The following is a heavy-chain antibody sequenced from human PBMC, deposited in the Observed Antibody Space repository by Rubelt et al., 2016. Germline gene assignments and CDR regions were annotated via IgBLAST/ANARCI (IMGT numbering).Heavy chain of an antibody. CDR3: ARAGSAAFD. CDR1: GYTFSDYY. Sequence: QVRLVQSGAEVKKPGASVKVSCKASGYTFSDYYIHWMRQAPGQGLEWMGWVNPNSGGTRYAQKFQGGVTMTRDTSISAASMELSRLGSDDTAVYYCARAGSAAFDWGPGTMVTVS. D-gene: IGHD2-15*01. J-gene: IGHJ3*01. V-gene: IGHV1-2*02. CDR2: VNPNSGGT.